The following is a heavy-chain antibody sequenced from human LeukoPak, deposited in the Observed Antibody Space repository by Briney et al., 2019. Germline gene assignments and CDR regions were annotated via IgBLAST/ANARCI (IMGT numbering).Heavy chain of an antibody. CDR2: INTNTGNP. Sequence: ASVKVSCKASGYTFTSYAMNWVRQAPGQGLEWMGWINTNTGNPTYAQGFTGRFVFSLDTSVSTAYLQISSLKAEDTAVYYCASPNYYDSSGYYYSDAFDIWGQGTMVTVSS. D-gene: IGHD3-22*01. CDR3: ASPNYYDSSGYYYSDAFDI. V-gene: IGHV7-4-1*02. J-gene: IGHJ3*02. CDR1: GYTFTSYA.